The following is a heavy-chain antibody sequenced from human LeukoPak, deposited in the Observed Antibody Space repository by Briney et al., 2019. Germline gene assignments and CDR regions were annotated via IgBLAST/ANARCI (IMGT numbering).Heavy chain of an antibody. D-gene: IGHD3-3*01. CDR1: GYTFTSYD. CDR2: MNPNSGNT. Sequence: GASVKVSCKASGYTFTSYDINWVRQATGQGLEWMGWMNPNSGNTGYAQKFQGRVTMTRNTSISTAYMELSSLRSEDTAVYYCARGSGYDFWSGYYFARYYFDYWGQGTVVTVSS. V-gene: IGHV1-8*01. J-gene: IGHJ4*02. CDR3: ARGSGYDFWSGYYFARYYFDY.